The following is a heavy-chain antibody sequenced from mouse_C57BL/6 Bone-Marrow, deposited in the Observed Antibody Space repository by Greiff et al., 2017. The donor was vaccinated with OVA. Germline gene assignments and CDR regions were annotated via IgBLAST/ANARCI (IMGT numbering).Heavy chain of an antibody. Sequence: VQLQQSDAELVKPGASVKISCKVSGYTFTDHTIHWMKQRPEQGLEWIGYIYPRDGSTKYNEKFKGKATLTADKSSSTVYMELSRLTSEDSAVYFCARHEREWDNYSYYFDYWGQGTTLTVSS. J-gene: IGHJ2*01. CDR2: IYPRDGST. CDR3: ARHEREWDNYSYYFDY. CDR1: GYTFTDHT. V-gene: IGHV1-78*01. D-gene: IGHD1-3*01.